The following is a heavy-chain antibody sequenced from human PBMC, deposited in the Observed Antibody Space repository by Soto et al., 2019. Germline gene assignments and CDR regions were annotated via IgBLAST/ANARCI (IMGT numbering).Heavy chain of an antibody. CDR1: GDSVSSNSAA. V-gene: IGHV6-1*01. Sequence: PSQTLSLTCAISGDSVSSNSAAWNWIRQSPSKGLEWLGRTYYRSKWYNDYAVSVKSRITINADTSKNQFSLQLSAVTPEDTAVYYCARVGYDFWSGYFTFYWLDPWGQGTLVTVSS. CDR2: TYYRSKWYN. D-gene: IGHD3-3*01. CDR3: ARVGYDFWSGYFTFYWLDP. J-gene: IGHJ5*02.